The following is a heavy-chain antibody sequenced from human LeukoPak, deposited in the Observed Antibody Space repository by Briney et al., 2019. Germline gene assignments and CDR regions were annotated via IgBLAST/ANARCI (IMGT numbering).Heavy chain of an antibody. D-gene: IGHD2-15*01. CDR1: GFTFSSYA. Sequence: GGSLRLSCAASGFTFSSYAMSWVRQAPGKGLEWVSAISGSGGSTYYADSVKGRFTISRDNSKNTLYLQMNSLRAEDTAVYYCAKSLGYCSGGCCLPLGYFDCWGQGTLVTVSS. V-gene: IGHV3-23*01. J-gene: IGHJ4*02. CDR2: ISGSGGST. CDR3: AKSLGYCSGGCCLPLGYFDC.